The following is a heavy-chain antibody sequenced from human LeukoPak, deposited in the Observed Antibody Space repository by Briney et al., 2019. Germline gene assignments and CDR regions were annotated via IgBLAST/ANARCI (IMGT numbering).Heavy chain of an antibody. J-gene: IGHJ5*02. Sequence: GRSLRLSCAASGFTFSSYAMHWVRQAPGKGLEWVAVISYDGSNKYYADSVKGRFTISRDNSKNTLYLQMNSLRAEDTAVYYCARDRGGEFDHWGQGTLVTVSS. CDR1: GFTFSSYA. V-gene: IGHV3-30*01. CDR3: ARDRGGEFDH. CDR2: ISYDGSNK. D-gene: IGHD3-16*01.